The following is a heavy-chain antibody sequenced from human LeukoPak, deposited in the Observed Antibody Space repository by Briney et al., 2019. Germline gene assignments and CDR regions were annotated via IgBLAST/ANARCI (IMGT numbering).Heavy chain of an antibody. CDR1: GYTFTRYG. D-gene: IGHD3-10*01. J-gene: IGHJ4*02. V-gene: IGHV1-18*01. CDR3: ARASLWFGELWPSYFDY. Sequence: ASVKVSCKASGYTFTRYGISWVRQAPGQGLEWMGWISAYNGNTNYAQKLQGRVTMTTDTSTSTAYMELRSLRSDDTAVYYCARASLWFGELWPSYFDYWGQGTLVTVSS. CDR2: ISAYNGNT.